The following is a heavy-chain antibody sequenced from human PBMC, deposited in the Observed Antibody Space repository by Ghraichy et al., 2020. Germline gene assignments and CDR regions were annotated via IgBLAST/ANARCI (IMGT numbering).Heavy chain of an antibody. V-gene: IGHV4-34*01. CDR3: ARAVAGFYYYMDV. J-gene: IGHJ6*03. CDR2: INHSGST. CDR1: GGSFSGYY. Sequence: SETLSLTCAVYGGSFSGYYWSWIRQPPGKGLEWIGEINHSGSTNYNPSLKSRVTISVDTSKNQFSLKLSSVTAADTAVYYCARAVAGFYYYMDVWGKGTTVTVSS. D-gene: IGHD6-19*01.